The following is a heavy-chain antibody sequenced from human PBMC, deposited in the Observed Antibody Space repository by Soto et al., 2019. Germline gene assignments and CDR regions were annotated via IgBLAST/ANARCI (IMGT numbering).Heavy chain of an antibody. D-gene: IGHD6-13*01. CDR3: VRRHVSATGIDWFDP. CDR2: MNPNNGNA. CDR1: GFTFITYD. V-gene: IGHV1-8*01. Sequence: ASVKVSCKASGFTFITYDFSWVRQAAGQGLEWMGWMNPNNGNAGFAQKFRGRINMTRNTSISTAYLELSSLRSEDTAVYYCVRRHVSATGIDWFDPWGQGTLVTAPQ. J-gene: IGHJ5*02.